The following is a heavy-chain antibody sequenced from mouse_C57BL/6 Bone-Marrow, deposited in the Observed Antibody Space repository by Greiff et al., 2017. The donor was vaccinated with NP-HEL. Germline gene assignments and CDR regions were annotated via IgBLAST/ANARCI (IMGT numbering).Heavy chain of an antibody. V-gene: IGHV1-5*01. D-gene: IGHD2-2*01. Sequence: EVQLQQSGTVLARPGASVKMSCMTSGYTFTSYWMHWVKQRPGQGLEWIGAIYPGNSDTSYNQKFKGKAKLTAVTSASTAYMELSSLTNEDSAVYYCTRWWLRRDWYFDVWGTGTTVTVSS. CDR1: GYTFTSYW. CDR3: TRWWLRRDWYFDV. CDR2: IYPGNSDT. J-gene: IGHJ1*03.